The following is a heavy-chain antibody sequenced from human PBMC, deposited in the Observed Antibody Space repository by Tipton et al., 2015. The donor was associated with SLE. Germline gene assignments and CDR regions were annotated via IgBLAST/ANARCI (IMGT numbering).Heavy chain of an antibody. Sequence: GSLRLSCTASGFTFSNYWMSWVRQAPGKGLEWVSIISGSGVTTYYADSVKGRFTISRDNSENTLYLQMNSLRVEDTAVYYCAKKHIITPGSYFDSWGQGTLVTVSS. J-gene: IGHJ4*02. D-gene: IGHD3-10*01. V-gene: IGHV3-23*01. CDR2: ISGSGVTT. CDR3: AKKHIITPGSYFDS. CDR1: GFTFSNYW.